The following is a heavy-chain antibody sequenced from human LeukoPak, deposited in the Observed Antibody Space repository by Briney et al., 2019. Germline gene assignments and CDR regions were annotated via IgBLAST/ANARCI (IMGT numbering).Heavy chain of an antibody. CDR2: ISGSGGST. Sequence: PGGSLRLSCAASGFTFSSYAMSWVRQAPGKGLEWVSAISGSGGSTYYADSVKGRLTISRDNSKNTLYLQMNSLRAEDTAVYYCAKDTYYYDSSGYYGGQGTLVTVSS. J-gene: IGHJ4*02. V-gene: IGHV3-23*01. D-gene: IGHD3-22*01. CDR1: GFTFSSYA. CDR3: AKDTYYYDSSGYY.